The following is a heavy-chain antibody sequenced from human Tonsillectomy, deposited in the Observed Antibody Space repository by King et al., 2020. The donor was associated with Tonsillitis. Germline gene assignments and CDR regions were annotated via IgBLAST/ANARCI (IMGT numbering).Heavy chain of an antibody. CDR1: GFTFSNAW. Sequence: VQLVQSGGGLVKPGGSLRLSCAASGFTFSNAWMSWVRQAPGTGLEWVGRIKSKTDGGTTDYAAPVKGRFTISRDDSENTLYLQMNSLKTEDTAVYYCPTDGGYDMWSGYYMGFDFWGQGTLVTVSS. J-gene: IGHJ4*02. D-gene: IGHD3-3*01. CDR3: PTDGGYDMWSGYYMGFDF. V-gene: IGHV3-15*01. CDR2: IKSKTDGGTT.